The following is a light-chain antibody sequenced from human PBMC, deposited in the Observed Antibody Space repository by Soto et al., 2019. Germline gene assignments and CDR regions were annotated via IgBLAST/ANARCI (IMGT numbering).Light chain of an antibody. CDR1: SSNIGTGYD. Sequence: QSVPTQPPSVSGAPGQRVTISCTGSSSNIGTGYDVHWYQQLPGTAPKLLIYRNSNRPSGVPDRFSGSKSGTSASLAITGLQAEDEADYYCQSYDSSLSAYVFGTGTKLTVL. V-gene: IGLV1-40*01. CDR3: QSYDSSLSAYV. CDR2: RNS. J-gene: IGLJ1*01.